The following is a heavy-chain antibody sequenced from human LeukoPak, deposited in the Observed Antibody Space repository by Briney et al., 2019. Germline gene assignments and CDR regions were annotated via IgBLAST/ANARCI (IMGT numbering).Heavy chain of an antibody. V-gene: IGHV3-23*01. J-gene: IGHJ6*01. CDR3: AKMKGHPLPKYYMDV. CDR2: ISGSDDNT. CDR1: GFTFSGFA. D-gene: IGHD1-26*01. Sequence: PGGSLRLSCAASGFTFSGFAMSWVRRTPGKGLEWVSGISGSDDNTLYADSVEGRFTISRDNSKNTLYLEMNSLRAEDTAIYYCAKMKGHPLPKYYMDVWGQGTTVTVSS.